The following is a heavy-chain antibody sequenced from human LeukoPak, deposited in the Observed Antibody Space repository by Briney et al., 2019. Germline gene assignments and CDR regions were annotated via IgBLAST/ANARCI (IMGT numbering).Heavy chain of an antibody. CDR3: ARHFRAVGNYGSGSYYDYFDF. V-gene: IGHV4-34*01. D-gene: IGHD3-10*01. Sequence: SETLSLTCAVYGGSFSGYYWSWIRQPPGKGLEWIGEINHSGSTNYNPSLKSRVAIMPDRSKNQFSLRVTSVTAADTAVYYCARHFRAVGNYGSGSYYDYFDFWGQGTLVTVSS. CDR2: INHSGST. CDR1: GGSFSGYY. J-gene: IGHJ4*02.